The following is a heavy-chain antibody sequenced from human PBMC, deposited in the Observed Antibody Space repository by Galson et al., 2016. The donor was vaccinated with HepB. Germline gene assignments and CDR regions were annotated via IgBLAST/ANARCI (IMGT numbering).Heavy chain of an antibody. CDR3: ARVHYGYGSPSCIDS. CDR1: GGSINSDY. D-gene: IGHD3-10*01. J-gene: IGHJ5*01. Sequence: ETLSLTCTVTGGSINSDYWSWIRRPPGRGLEWIGHVFYSGSTDYNPSLESRVTISVDTSKSQFSLKLNYVTTADTAVYYCARVHYGYGSPSCIDSWGHGILVTVS. V-gene: IGHV4-59*01. CDR2: VFYSGST.